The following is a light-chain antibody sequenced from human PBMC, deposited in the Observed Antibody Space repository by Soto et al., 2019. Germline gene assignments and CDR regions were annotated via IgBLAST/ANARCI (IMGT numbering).Light chain of an antibody. J-gene: IGKJ1*01. CDR2: AAS. CDR1: QSVSSNF. Sequence: EIVLTQPPGTLSLSLGERATLSCRASQSVSSNFLAWYQQKPGQAPRLLIYAASSRATGIPDRFSGSGSGTDFTLTVSRLEPEDFAVYYCQQYGSSPRTFGQGTKADIK. CDR3: QQYGSSPRT. V-gene: IGKV3-20*01.